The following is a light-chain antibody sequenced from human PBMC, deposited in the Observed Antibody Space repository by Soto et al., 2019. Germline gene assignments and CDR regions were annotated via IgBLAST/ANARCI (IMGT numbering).Light chain of an antibody. V-gene: IGKV3-20*01. CDR3: QQYGSSPLT. CDR2: DPS. J-gene: IGKJ4*01. CDR1: QSVRSIY. Sequence: SVLTQSPGTLSSSPGQRATLSCRASQSVRSIYLALYQQKPGQAPRFIIYDPSTRANGILDRFSGRGSGTEFTLTISRLEPENFSVYYCQQYGSSPLTFRGGTKLEIK.